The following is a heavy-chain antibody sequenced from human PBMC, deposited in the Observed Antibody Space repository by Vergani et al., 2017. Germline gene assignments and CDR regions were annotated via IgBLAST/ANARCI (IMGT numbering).Heavy chain of an antibody. Sequence: EVQLVESGGGLVQPGGSLKLSCAASGFTFSGSAMHWVRQASGKGLEWVGRIRSKTDGGTTDYAAPGKGRFTISRDDSKNTLYLQMNSLKTEDTAVYCCTTEIMLRGVIQNNWGQGTLVTVSS. CDR1: GFTFSGSA. J-gene: IGHJ4*02. D-gene: IGHD3-10*01. V-gene: IGHV3-15*01. CDR2: IRSKTDGGTT. CDR3: TTEIMLRGVIQNN.